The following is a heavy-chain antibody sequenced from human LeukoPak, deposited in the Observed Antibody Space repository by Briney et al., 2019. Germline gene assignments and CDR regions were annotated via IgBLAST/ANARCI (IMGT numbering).Heavy chain of an antibody. CDR2: IIPILGIA. J-gene: IGHJ4*02. CDR1: GGTFSSYA. V-gene: IGHV1-69*04. Sequence: SVKVSCKASGGTFSSYAISWVRQAPGRGLEWMGRIIPILGIANYAQKFQGRVTMTTDTSTSTAYMELRSLRSDDTAVYYCAAITGTTRLGYWGQGTLVTVSS. D-gene: IGHD1-7*01. CDR3: AAITGTTRLGY.